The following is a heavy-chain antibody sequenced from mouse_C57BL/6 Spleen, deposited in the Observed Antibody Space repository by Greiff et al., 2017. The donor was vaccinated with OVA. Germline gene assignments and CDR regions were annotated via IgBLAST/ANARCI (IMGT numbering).Heavy chain of an antibody. J-gene: IGHJ4*01. Sequence: QVQLQQSGPELVKPGASVTISCKASGYAFSSSWMNWVKQRPGKGLEWIGRLYPGDGDTNYNGKFKGKATLTADKSSSTAYMQLSSLTSEDSAVYFCAPYSNYYAMDYWGQGTSVTVSA. CDR1: GYAFSSSW. CDR3: APYSNYYAMDY. CDR2: LYPGDGDT. D-gene: IGHD2-5*01. V-gene: IGHV1-82*01.